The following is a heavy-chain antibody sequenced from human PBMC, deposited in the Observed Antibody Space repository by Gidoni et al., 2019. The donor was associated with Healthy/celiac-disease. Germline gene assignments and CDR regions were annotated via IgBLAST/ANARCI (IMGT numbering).Heavy chain of an antibody. CDR1: GFTFSSYS. V-gene: IGHV3-48*02. J-gene: IGHJ4*02. CDR2: ISSSSSTI. D-gene: IGHD3-22*01. CDR3: ASEYYYDSSGFDY. Sequence: EVQLVESGGVLVQPGGSLRLSCAASGFTFSSYSMNWVRQAPGKGLEWVSYISSSSSTIYYADSVKGRFTISRDNAKNSLYLQMNSLRDEDTAVYYCASEYYYDSSGFDYWGQGTLVTVSS.